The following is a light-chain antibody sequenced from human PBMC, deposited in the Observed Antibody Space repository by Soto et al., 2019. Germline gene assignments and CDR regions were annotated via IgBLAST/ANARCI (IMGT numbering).Light chain of an antibody. Sequence: QSALTQPASVSGSPGQSITISCSGTRSDIGSYNYVAWYQQFPGKTPKILIYGVSNRPSGVSSRFSGSKSGTSGTLDITGLQTGDEADYYCATWDGSLPGEVFGGGTKLTVL. J-gene: IGLJ2*01. CDR1: RSDIGSYNY. V-gene: IGLV2-14*01. CDR2: GVS. CDR3: ATWDGSLPGEV.